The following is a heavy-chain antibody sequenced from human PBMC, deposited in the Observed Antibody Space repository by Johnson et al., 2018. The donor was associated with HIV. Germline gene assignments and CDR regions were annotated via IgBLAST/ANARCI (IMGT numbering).Heavy chain of an antibody. CDR2: IRSDGSKK. Sequence: QVQLVESGGGVVQPGRSLRLSCAVSGFTFSSYAMHWVRQAPGKGLEWVAFIRSDGSKKYYADSVTGRFTISRDNSKNTLYLQMNSLRAEDTAGYYCAKDRDYYGSGLIWGQGTMVTVSS. J-gene: IGHJ3*02. D-gene: IGHD3-10*01. CDR1: GFTFSSYA. V-gene: IGHV3-30*02. CDR3: AKDRDYYGSGLI.